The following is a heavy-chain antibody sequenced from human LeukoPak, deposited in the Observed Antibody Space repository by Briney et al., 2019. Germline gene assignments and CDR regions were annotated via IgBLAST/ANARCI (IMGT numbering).Heavy chain of an antibody. D-gene: IGHD4-17*01. CDR2: VYYTGST. CDR1: GGSISSYY. CDR3: ARQRTSVTSPFGY. Sequence: TSETLSLTCTVSGGSISSYYWNWIRQPPGEGLEWIGYVYYTGSTNYNPSLTSRVTISVDTSKNQFSLKLSSVTAADTAVYYCARQRTSVTSPFGYWGQGTLVTVSS. J-gene: IGHJ4*02. V-gene: IGHV4-59*08.